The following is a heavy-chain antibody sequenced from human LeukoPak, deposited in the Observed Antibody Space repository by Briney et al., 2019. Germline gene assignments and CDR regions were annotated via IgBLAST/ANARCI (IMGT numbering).Heavy chain of an antibody. CDR2: IYHSGST. D-gene: IGHD6-13*01. J-gene: IGHJ3*02. CDR3: ARNNTRPVSRGSSRRRANAFDI. Sequence: SETLSLTCAVSGSSISSGYYWGWIRQPPGKGLEWIGSIYHSGSTYYNPSLRSRVTISVDTSKNQLSLKLSSVTAADTAVYYCARNNTRPVSRGSSRRRANAFDIWGQGTMVTVSS. CDR1: GSSISSGYY. V-gene: IGHV4-38-2*01.